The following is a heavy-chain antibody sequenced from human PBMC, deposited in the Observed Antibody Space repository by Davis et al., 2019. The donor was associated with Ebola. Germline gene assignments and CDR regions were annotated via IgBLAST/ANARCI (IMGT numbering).Heavy chain of an antibody. CDR2: IYYSGST. D-gene: IGHD6-19*01. J-gene: IGHJ6*02. CDR3: ARGGWYAPYYYYYYGMDV. CDR1: GGSISSSSYY. V-gene: IGHV4-39*07. Sequence: SETLSLTCTVSGGSISSSSYYWGWIRQPPGKGLEWIGSIYYSGSTYYNPSLKSRVTISVDTSKNQFSLKLSSVTAADTAVYYCARGGWYAPYYYYYYGMDVWGQGTTVTVSS.